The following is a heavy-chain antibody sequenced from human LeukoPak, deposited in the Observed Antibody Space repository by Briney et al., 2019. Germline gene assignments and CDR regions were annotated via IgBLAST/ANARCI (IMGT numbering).Heavy chain of an antibody. CDR1: GFTFNYYW. J-gene: IGHJ4*02. D-gene: IGHD1-1*01. CDR3: ARVAKERVGGVYYFDY. V-gene: IGHV3-7*01. CDR2: IQQDGSEK. Sequence: PGGSLRLSCAASGFTFNYYWLTWVRQAPGKGLEWVANIQQDGSEKYYVDSVKGRFIISRDNAKNSLYLQMNSLRAGDTAVYYCARVAKERVGGVYYFDYWGQGTLVTVSS.